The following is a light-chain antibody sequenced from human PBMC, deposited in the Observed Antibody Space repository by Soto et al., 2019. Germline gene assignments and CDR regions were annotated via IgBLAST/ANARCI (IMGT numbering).Light chain of an antibody. J-gene: IGLJ2*01. CDR1: GSDDGAYNY. CDR3: SSHTTSSNTLV. CDR2: EVS. Sequence: QSVLTQPASVSGSPGQSITISCTGTGSDDGAYNYVSWYQQHPGKAPKLMIYEVSNRPSGVSNRFSGSKSGSTASLTISGLQAEDEADYYCSSHTTSSNTLVFDGGTKLTVL. V-gene: IGLV2-14*01.